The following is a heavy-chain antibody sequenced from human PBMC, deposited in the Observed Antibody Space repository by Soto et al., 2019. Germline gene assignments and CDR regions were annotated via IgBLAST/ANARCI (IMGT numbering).Heavy chain of an antibody. Sequence: HPGGSLRLSCAASGFTFSSYWTHWVRQAPGEGLVWVSRINSDGSSTSYADSVKGRFTISRDNAKNTLYLQMNSLRAEDTAVYYCVQNSGSYPEYFQHWGQGTLVTVSS. CDR1: GFTFSSYW. V-gene: IGHV3-74*01. CDR2: INSDGSST. CDR3: VQNSGSYPEYFQH. D-gene: IGHD1-26*01. J-gene: IGHJ1*01.